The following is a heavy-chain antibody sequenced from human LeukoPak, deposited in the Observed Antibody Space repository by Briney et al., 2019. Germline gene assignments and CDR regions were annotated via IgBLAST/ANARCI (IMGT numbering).Heavy chain of an antibody. D-gene: IGHD3-3*01. J-gene: IGHJ4*02. Sequence: PSETLSLTCAVSGYSVSSGYYWGWIRQPPGKGLEWIGSIYHGGSTYYNPSLKSRVTISVDTSKNQFSLKLSSVTAADTAVYYCARGSLLEWLSYFDYWGQGTLVTVSS. CDR3: ARGSLLEWLSYFDY. V-gene: IGHV4-38-2*01. CDR2: IYHGGST. CDR1: GYSVSSGYY.